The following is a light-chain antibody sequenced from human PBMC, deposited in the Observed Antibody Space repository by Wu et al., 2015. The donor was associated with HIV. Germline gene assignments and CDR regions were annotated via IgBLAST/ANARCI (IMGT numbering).Light chain of an antibody. CDR2: SVS. Sequence: DIQMTQFPSSLSASIGDRVTLTCRAGQSIGAYVNWYQQVPGKAPNLLIYSVSKLQSGVPSRFSGSRSGTEFTLTISGLRPEDVATYYCQQSYTTPFNFGQGTKLE. CDR1: QSIGAY. V-gene: IGKV1-39*01. CDR3: QQSYTTPFN. J-gene: IGKJ2*01.